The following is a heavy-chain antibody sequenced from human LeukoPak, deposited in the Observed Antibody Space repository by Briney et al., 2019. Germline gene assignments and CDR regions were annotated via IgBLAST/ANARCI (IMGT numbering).Heavy chain of an antibody. CDR1: GGSFSGYY. CDR2: INHLGST. V-gene: IGHV4-34*01. Sequence: SETRSLTGAVYGGSFSGYYWSWIRQPPGKGLEWIGEINHLGSTNDNPSLRSRITISVDTSKNQSYLNLRTVTAANTASFYCARPGRNRKDCYRYGGQGTLVTVSS. CDR3: ARPGRNRKDCYRY. D-gene: IGHD5-24*01. J-gene: IGHJ4*02.